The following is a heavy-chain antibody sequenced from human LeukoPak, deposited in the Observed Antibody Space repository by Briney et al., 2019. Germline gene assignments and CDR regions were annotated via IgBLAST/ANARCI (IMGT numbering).Heavy chain of an antibody. V-gene: IGHV3-23*01. Sequence: PGGSLRLSCAASGFTFSSYAMSWVRQAPGKGLEWVSAISGSGGSTYYADSVKGRFTISRDNSKNTLYLQMNSLRAEDTAVYYCAKRGGMGYYRHHTDYWGQGTLVTVSS. CDR3: AKRGGMGYYRHHTDY. J-gene: IGHJ4*02. CDR2: ISGSGGST. D-gene: IGHD3-22*01. CDR1: GFTFSSYA.